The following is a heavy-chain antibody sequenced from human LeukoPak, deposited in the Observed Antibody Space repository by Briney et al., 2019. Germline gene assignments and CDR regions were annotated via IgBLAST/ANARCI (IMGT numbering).Heavy chain of an antibody. D-gene: IGHD5-24*01. CDR2: IWYDGSNK. CDR3: AKELQMATIKDDSSYFDY. Sequence: PGRSLGLSCAASGFTFSSYGMHWVRQAPGKGLEWVAVIWYDGSNKYYTDSVKGRFTISRDNSKNTLYLQMNSLRAEDTAVYYCAKELQMATIKDDSSYFDYWGQGTLVTVSS. CDR1: GFTFSSYG. V-gene: IGHV3-33*06. J-gene: IGHJ4*02.